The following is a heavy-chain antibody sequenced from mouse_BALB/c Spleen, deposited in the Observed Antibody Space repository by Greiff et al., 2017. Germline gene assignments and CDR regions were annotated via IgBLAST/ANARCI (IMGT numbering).Heavy chain of an antibody. CDR2: ISSGGSYT. CDR1: GFTFSSYG. CDR3: ARHGDDYRYYAMDY. Sequence: EVQRVESGGDLVKPGGSLKLSCAASGFTFSSYGMSWVRQTPDKRLEWVATISSGGSYTYYPDSVKGRFTISRDNAKNTLYLQMSSLKSEDTAMYYCARHGDDYRYYAMDYWGQGTSVTVSS. D-gene: IGHD2-4*01. V-gene: IGHV5-6*01. J-gene: IGHJ4*01.